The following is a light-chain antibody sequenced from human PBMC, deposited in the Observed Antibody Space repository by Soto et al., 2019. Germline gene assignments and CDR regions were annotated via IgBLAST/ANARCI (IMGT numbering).Light chain of an antibody. J-gene: IGKJ3*01. CDR1: QSVSDSY. Sequence: EIELTQSPGTLSLSPGERATLSCRASQSVSDSYLAWYQQKPGQAPRLLIYASRRATGIPDRFSGSGSGTDFTLTISRLEHEDLALYYCQHYGTSALFGPGTKVDIK. CDR3: QHYGTSAL. V-gene: IGKV3-20*01. CDR2: AS.